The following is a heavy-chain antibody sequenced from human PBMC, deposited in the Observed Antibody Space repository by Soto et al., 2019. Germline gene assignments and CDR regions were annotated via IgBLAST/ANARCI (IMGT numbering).Heavy chain of an antibody. V-gene: IGHV1-69*01. CDR3: AGGGTSGWLKGAYDV. J-gene: IGHJ3*01. CDR2: IIPMFGIP. D-gene: IGHD6-19*01. CDR1: GGTLNKHA. Sequence: QVQLVQSGAEVKKPGSSVKVSCRASGGTLNKHAITWVRRAPGQGIEWLGGIIPMFGIPNYPQTFPGRVTITADDSTNTSHMEVIGLTSDDTAVYYCAGGGTSGWLKGAYDVWGQGTMITVSS.